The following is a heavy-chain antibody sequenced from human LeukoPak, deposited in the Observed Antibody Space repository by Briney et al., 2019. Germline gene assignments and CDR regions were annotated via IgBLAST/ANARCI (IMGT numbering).Heavy chain of an antibody. Sequence: GESLKISCKGSGYSFSNYWIAWVRQMPGKGLEWMGVIYPVDSDIRYSPSFRGQVTISADKSISIAYLQWSSLKASDTAMYYCARLHSYGQYRPFDYWGQGTLVTVSS. CDR3: ARLHSYGQYRPFDY. CDR1: GYSFSNYW. CDR2: IYPVDSDI. J-gene: IGHJ4*02. V-gene: IGHV5-51*01. D-gene: IGHD5-18*01.